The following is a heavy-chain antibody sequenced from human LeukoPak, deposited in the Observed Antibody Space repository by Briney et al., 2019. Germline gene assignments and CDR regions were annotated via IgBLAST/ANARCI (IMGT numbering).Heavy chain of an antibody. J-gene: IGHJ4*02. CDR2: IYYSGST. V-gene: IGHV4-39*07. CDR3: ARVGLDITMVRGVNYFDY. CDR1: GGSISNNGYA. D-gene: IGHD3-10*01. Sequence: KTSETLSLTCTVSGGSISNNGYAWGWIRQSPGKGLEWIGSIYYSGSTNYNPSLKSRVTISVDMSKDQLSLKLSSVTAADTAVYYCARVGLDITMVRGVNYFDYWGQGTLVTVSS.